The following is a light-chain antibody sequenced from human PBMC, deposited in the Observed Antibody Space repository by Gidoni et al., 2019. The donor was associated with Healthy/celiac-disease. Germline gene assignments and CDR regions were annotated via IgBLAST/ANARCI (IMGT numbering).Light chain of an antibody. Sequence: EIVLTQSPATLSLSPGERATLSCRASQSVSSCLAWYQQKPGQAPRLLLYDASNRATGIPARFSGSGSGTDFTLTISSLEPEDFAVYYCQQRSNWPITFXQXTRLEIK. CDR1: QSVSSC. CDR2: DAS. CDR3: QQRSNWPIT. V-gene: IGKV3-11*01. J-gene: IGKJ5*01.